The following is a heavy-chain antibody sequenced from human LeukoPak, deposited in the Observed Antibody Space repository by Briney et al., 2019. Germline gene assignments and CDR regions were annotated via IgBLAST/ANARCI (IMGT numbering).Heavy chain of an antibody. J-gene: IGHJ4*02. Sequence: ASVKVSCKGSGYTFSGHSLHWVRQAPGQRPEWMGWITIGDGHTRYSQKFQDRLTFTRDTHAATAYMELRNLQSEDTAIYYCTRGAVAGNGYGYWGQGTPVTVSS. CDR3: TRGAVAGNGYGY. CDR1: GYTFSGHS. D-gene: IGHD6-19*01. CDR2: ITIGDGHT. V-gene: IGHV1-3*04.